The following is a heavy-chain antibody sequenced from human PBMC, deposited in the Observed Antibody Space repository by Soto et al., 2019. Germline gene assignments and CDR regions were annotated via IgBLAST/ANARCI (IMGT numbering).Heavy chain of an antibody. V-gene: IGHV3-23*01. J-gene: IGHJ3*02. CDR2: ISGSGGSA. CDR3: AKMSDGWYGAFHI. Sequence: GGSLRLSCAASGFTFSSYAMTWVRQAPGKGLEWVSTISGSGGSAYYADSVKGRFTFSRDNSKNTLYLQMNSLRAEDTAVYYCAKMSDGWYGAFHIWGQGTMVTVSS. D-gene: IGHD6-19*01. CDR1: GFTFSSYA.